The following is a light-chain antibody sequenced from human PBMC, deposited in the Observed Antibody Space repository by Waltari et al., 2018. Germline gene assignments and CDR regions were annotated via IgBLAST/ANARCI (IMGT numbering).Light chain of an antibody. CDR2: GNS. Sequence: QSVLTQPPSVSGAPGPRVTISCTGSSPHIGAGYDVPWYQQLPGTAPKLLIYGNSNRPSGVPDRFSGSKSGTSASLAITGLQAEDEADYYCQSYDSSLSAVVFGGGTKLTVL. J-gene: IGLJ2*01. CDR1: SPHIGAGYD. V-gene: IGLV1-40*01. CDR3: QSYDSSLSAVV.